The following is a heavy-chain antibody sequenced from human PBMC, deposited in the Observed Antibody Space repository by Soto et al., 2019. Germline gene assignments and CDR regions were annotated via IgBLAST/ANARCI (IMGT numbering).Heavy chain of an antibody. CDR1: GYTFTTYW. D-gene: IGHD3-16*01. CDR3: ARRAGVMVPFDY. CDR2: IYPSDSDT. J-gene: IGHJ4*02. V-gene: IGHV5-51*01. Sequence: ESLKISCKTSGYTFTTYWVGWVLQRPGEGLEWMGIIYPSDSDTRYSPSFQGHVMFSVDKSPETAYLEWSSLKTSDTAVYFCARRAGVMVPFDYWGQGTQVTVSS.